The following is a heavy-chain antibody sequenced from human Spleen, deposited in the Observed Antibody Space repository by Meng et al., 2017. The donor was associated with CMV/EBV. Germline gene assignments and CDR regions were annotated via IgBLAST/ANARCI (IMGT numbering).Heavy chain of an antibody. V-gene: IGHV4-31*02. Sequence: SMCNDAFYRSGLHQHRGKGLERIVYIYNSGTTNYAQSLKDRLSLSVDTSKSKFSMNLSSVNSADTAVYYCARLDKGDRNYEFDNWGHGTLVTVSS. J-gene: IGHJ4*01. D-gene: IGHD4-11*01. CDR3: ARLDKGDRNYEFDN. CDR1: SMCNDAFY. CDR2: IYNSGTT.